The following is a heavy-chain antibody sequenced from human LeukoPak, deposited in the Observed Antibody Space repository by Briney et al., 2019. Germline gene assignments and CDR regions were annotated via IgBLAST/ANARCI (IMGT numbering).Heavy chain of an antibody. Sequence: SETLSLTCTVSGGSISSSSYYWGWIRQPPGKGLEWIGSIFYSGSTYYNPSLKRRVTICVDTSKNQFPLKQSSVTAADTAVYYCARHARNYYGSGSSLYYYYYYYTDVWGKGTTVTISS. CDR1: GGSISSSSYY. V-gene: IGHV4-39*01. CDR2: IFYSGST. CDR3: ARHARNYYGSGSSLYYYYYYYTDV. J-gene: IGHJ6*03. D-gene: IGHD3-10*01.